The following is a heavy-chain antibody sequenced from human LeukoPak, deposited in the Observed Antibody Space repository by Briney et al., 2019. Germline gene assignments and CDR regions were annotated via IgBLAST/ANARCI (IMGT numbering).Heavy chain of an antibody. CDR2: ISGSGGST. Sequence: PGGSLRLSCAASGFTFSSYAMSWVRQAPGKGLEWVSAISGSGGSTYYADSVKGRFTISRDNSKNTLYLQMNSLRAEDTAVYYCAKDQRYFDWLTLDYWGQGTLVTVSS. V-gene: IGHV3-23*01. J-gene: IGHJ4*02. D-gene: IGHD3-9*01. CDR1: GFTFSSYA. CDR3: AKDQRYFDWLTLDY.